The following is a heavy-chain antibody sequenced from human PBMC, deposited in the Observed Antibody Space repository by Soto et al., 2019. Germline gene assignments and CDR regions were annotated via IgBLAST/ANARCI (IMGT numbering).Heavy chain of an antibody. V-gene: IGHV4-39*01. CDR2: ISYTEST. Sequence: SETLSLTCTVSGGSISSTSFYWNWIRQPLGKGLEWIGFISYTESTYYNPSLNSRVTISLDTSNNQFSLKLNSVTAADTAVYYCASLGAVTGILSYWGKGTLVPVSP. D-gene: IGHD6-19*01. J-gene: IGHJ4*02. CDR1: GGSISSTSFY. CDR3: ASLGAVTGILSY.